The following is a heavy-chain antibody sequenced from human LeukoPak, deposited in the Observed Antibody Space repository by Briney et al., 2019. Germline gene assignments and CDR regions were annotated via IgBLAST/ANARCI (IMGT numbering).Heavy chain of an antibody. D-gene: IGHD6-13*01. CDR1: GYTFTGYY. V-gene: IGHV1-2*02. J-gene: IGHJ4*02. CDR2: INPNSGGT. Sequence: ASVKVSCKASGYTFTGYYMHWVRQAPGQGLEWMGWINPNSGGTNYAQKFQGRVTMTRDTSISTAYMELSRLRSDDTAVYYCARAGVKCSSSCHVDYWGQGTLVTVSS. CDR3: ARAGVKCSSSCHVDY.